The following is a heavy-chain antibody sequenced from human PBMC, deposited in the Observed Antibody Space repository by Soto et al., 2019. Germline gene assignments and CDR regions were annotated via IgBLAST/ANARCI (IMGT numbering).Heavy chain of an antibody. J-gene: IGHJ5*02. CDR2: VCYSGST. Sequence: SQTLSLTCSVSRGSISSGDYYWSWIRQPPGQGLEWIGYVCYSGSTYYNPPLKSRVTISVHTPKHQFSLKPSTVTAAHASVYYCARGYYDGSERQYNWFDPWGQGTLVTVSS. CDR3: ARGYYDGSERQYNWFDP. V-gene: IGHV4-30-4*01. CDR1: RGSISSGDYY. D-gene: IGHD3-10*01.